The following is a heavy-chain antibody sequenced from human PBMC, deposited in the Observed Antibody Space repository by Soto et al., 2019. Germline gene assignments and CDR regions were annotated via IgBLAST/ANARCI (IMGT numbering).Heavy chain of an antibody. D-gene: IGHD6-19*01. V-gene: IGHV3-23*01. Sequence: GGSLRLSCAASGFTFSSYAMSWVRQAPGKGLEWVSAISGSGGSTYYADSVKGRFTISRDNSKNTLYLQMNSLRAEDTAVYYCAKGEQWLVRFSPYYYYYYMDVWGKGTTVTVSS. CDR3: AKGEQWLVRFSPYYYYYYMDV. CDR1: GFTFSSYA. CDR2: ISGSGGST. J-gene: IGHJ6*03.